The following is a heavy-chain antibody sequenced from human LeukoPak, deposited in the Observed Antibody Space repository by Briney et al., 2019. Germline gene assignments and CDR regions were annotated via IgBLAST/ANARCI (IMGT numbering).Heavy chain of an antibody. J-gene: IGHJ4*02. CDR3: ARYYDILTGYYRDFDY. V-gene: IGHV3-21*01. Sequence: GGSLRLSCAASGFTFSSYSMSWVRQAPGKGLEWASSISSSSSYIYYADSVKGRFTISRDNAKNSLYLQMNSLRAEDTAVYYCARYYDILTGYYRDFDYWGQGTLVTVSS. D-gene: IGHD3-9*01. CDR1: GFTFSSYS. CDR2: ISSSSSYI.